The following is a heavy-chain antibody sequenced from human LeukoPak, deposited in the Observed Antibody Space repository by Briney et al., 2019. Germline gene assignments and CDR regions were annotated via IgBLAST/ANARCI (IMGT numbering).Heavy chain of an antibody. CDR3: ARDRRGVAGGY. V-gene: IGHV3-74*01. CDR1: GFTFSSYW. CDR2: INSDGSTT. D-gene: IGHD6-19*01. Sequence: GGSLRLSCAASGFTFSSYWMHWVRQALGKGLVWVSRINSDGSTTTYADSVKGRFTISRDNAKNTLYLQMNSLRAEDTAVYYCARDRRGVAGGYWGQGTLVIVSS. J-gene: IGHJ4*02.